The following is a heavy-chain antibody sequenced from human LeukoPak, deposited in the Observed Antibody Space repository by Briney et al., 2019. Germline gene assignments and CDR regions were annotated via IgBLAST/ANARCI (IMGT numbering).Heavy chain of an antibody. CDR1: GFTFSSYG. CDR2: ISYDGSNK. Sequence: PGGSLRLSCAASGFTFSSYGMHWVRQAPGKGLEWVAVISYDGSNKYYADSVKGRFTISRDNSKNTPYLQMNSLRAEDTAVYYCASPLPYSSSWYVLDYWGQGTLVTVSS. J-gene: IGHJ4*02. D-gene: IGHD6-13*01. CDR3: ASPLPYSSSWYVLDY. V-gene: IGHV3-30*03.